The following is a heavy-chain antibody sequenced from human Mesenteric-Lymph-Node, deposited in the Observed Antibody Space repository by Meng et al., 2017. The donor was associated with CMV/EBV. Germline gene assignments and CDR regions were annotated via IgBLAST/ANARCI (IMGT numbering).Heavy chain of an antibody. V-gene: IGHV7-4-1*02. CDR3: ARGDNDY. CDR1: GYTFTRYS. CDR2: INTNTGHA. Sequence: SVTVSCKASGYTFTRYSMNWVRQAPGQGLEWMGWINTNTGHATYAQGFTGRFVLSLDSSVSTAFLQISSLKAEDTAVYYCARGDNDYWGQGTLVTVSS. J-gene: IGHJ4*02.